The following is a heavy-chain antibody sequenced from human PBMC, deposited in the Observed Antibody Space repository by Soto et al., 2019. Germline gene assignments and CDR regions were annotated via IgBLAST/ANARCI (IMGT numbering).Heavy chain of an antibody. V-gene: IGHV1-18*01. CDR1: GFTFNTYF. J-gene: IGHJ4*02. Sequence: HVQLLQSGGELKKPGASVKVSCNTSGFTFNTYFISWVRQPPGQGLEWMGWISPYNGNTKYGEKFQGRVTMTTDTITGTAYMELRNLRIDDTAVYYCARDTSNSFDYWGQGTLVTVSS. D-gene: IGHD2-2*01. CDR3: ARDTSNSFDY. CDR2: ISPYNGNT.